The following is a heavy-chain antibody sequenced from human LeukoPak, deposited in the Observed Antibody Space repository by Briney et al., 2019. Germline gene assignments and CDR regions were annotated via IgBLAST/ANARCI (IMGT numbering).Heavy chain of an antibody. CDR2: IKQDGSEK. V-gene: IGHV3-7*01. J-gene: IGHJ4*02. Sequence: GGSLRLSCAASGFTFSSYWMSWVRQAPGKGLEWVANIKQDGSEKYYVDSVKGRFTISRDNAKNSLYLQMNSLRAEDTAVYYCARALPHTLVRSYYYDSSGYFKDYWGQGTLVTVSS. D-gene: IGHD3-22*01. CDR3: ARALPHTLVRSYYYDSSGYFKDY. CDR1: GFTFSSYW.